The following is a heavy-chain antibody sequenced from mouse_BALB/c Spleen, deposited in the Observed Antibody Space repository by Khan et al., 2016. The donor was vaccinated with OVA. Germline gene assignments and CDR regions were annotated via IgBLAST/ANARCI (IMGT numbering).Heavy chain of an antibody. D-gene: IGHD1-1*01. J-gene: IGHJ4*01. CDR3: ARSYGSCAMDY. V-gene: IGHV3-8*02. CDR2: VTYSGNT. CDR1: GDSITSGF. Sequence: EVQLQESGPSLVKPSQTLSLTCSVTGDSITSGFWNWIRKFPGNKFEYMGYVTYSGNTYYYPSLKSRISITRDTSKSQYYLQLNSVTTEDKATYFDARSYGSCAMDYWGQGTSVTVSS.